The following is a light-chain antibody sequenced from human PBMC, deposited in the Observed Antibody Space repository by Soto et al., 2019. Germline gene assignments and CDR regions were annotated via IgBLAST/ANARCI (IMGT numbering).Light chain of an antibody. V-gene: IGKV3D-15*01. Sequence: EIVMTQSPATLSVSPGETASLSCRASQSAGNFLAWYQKKPGQDPRLLIYYISTRATGIPARFSGSGSGTEFNLTINRLQSEDSAVYYCQQHNQWPITFGQGTRLEIK. CDR2: YIS. CDR1: QSAGNF. J-gene: IGKJ5*01. CDR3: QQHNQWPIT.